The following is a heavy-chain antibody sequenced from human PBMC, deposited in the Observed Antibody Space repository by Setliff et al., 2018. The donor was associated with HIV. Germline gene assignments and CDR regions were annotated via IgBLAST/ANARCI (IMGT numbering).Heavy chain of an antibody. D-gene: IGHD2-2*03. CDR3: AKVDNGHCDSMGCRDFDY. V-gene: IGHV3-21*04. CDR2: ISNSGDYT. Sequence: PGGSLRLSCVGSGLDLNNSSMTWVRQAPGKGLEWVASISNSGDYTYYGDSLKGRFTISRDDSKNSVYLHMNSLRAEDTAIYYCAKVDNGHCDSMGCRDFDYWGQGTLVTVSS. CDR1: GLDLNNSS. J-gene: IGHJ4*02.